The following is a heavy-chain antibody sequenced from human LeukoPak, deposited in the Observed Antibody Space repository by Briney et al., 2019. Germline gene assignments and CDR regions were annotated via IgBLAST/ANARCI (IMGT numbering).Heavy chain of an antibody. CDR3: ARDVGYCSGGSCSY. CDR2: INHSGST. J-gene: IGHJ4*02. V-gene: IGHV4-34*01. CDR1: GGSFSGYY. D-gene: IGHD2-15*01. Sequence: KPSETLSLTCAVYGGSFSGYYWSWIRQPPGKGLEWIGEINHSGSTNYNPSLKSRVTISVDTSKNQFSLKLSSVTAADTAVYYCARDVGYCSGGSCSYWGQGTLVTVSS.